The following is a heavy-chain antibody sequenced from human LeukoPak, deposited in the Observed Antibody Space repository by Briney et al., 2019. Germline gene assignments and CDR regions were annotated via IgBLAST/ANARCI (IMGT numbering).Heavy chain of an antibody. CDR2: IKSKTAGGTT. Sequence: GGSLRLSCAASGFTFSNAWMSWVRQAPGKGLEWVGRIKSKTAGGTTDYAAPVKGRFTISRDDSKNTLYLQMNSLKTEDTAVYYCTTDRVWFGEFDDAFDIWGQGTMVTVSS. J-gene: IGHJ3*02. CDR3: TTDRVWFGEFDDAFDI. CDR1: GFTFSNAW. D-gene: IGHD3-10*01. V-gene: IGHV3-15*01.